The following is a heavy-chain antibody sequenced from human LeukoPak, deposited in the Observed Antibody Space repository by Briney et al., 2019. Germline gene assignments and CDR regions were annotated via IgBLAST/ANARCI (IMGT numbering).Heavy chain of an antibody. D-gene: IGHD3-3*01. CDR3: AREPYYDFWSGYFDY. Sequence: NPSETLSLTCTVSGGSISSSSYFWAWIRQPPGKGLEWIGSIYYSGSTYYNPSLKSRVTMSLDTSKNQFSLKLSSVTAADTAVYYCAREPYYDFWSGYFDYWGQGTLVTVSS. CDR2: IYYSGST. CDR1: GGSISSSSYF. V-gene: IGHV4-39*07. J-gene: IGHJ4*02.